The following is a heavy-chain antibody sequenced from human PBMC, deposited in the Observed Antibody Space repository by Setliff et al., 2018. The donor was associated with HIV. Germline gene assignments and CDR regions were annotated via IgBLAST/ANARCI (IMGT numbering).Heavy chain of an antibody. D-gene: IGHD3-22*01. Sequence: SVKVSCKPSGYTFTAYGLSWVRQAPGQGLEWTGGIIPSFGTVTYAQKFQGRVTITTDESMTTFYMELSSLRSEDTAVYYCARTMIVVVIGDAFDIWGQGTMVTVSS. CDR1: GYTFTAYG. V-gene: IGHV1-69*05. CDR3: ARTMIVVVIGDAFDI. J-gene: IGHJ3*02. CDR2: IIPSFGTV.